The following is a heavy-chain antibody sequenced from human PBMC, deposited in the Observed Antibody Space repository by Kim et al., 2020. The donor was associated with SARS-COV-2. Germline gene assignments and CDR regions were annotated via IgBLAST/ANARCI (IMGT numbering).Heavy chain of an antibody. V-gene: IGHV1-18*01. CDR2: ISAYNGNT. Sequence: ASVKVSCKASGYTFTSYGISWVRQAPGQGLEWMGWISAYNGNTNYAQKLQGRVTMTTDTSTSTAYMELRSLRSDDTAVYYCAREKGSGWYSHYYYGMDVWGQGTTVTVSS. CDR3: AREKGSGWYSHYYYGMDV. J-gene: IGHJ6*02. D-gene: IGHD6-19*01. CDR1: GYTFTSYG.